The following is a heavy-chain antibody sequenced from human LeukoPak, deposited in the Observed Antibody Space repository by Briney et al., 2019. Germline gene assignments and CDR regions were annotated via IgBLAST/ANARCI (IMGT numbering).Heavy chain of an antibody. CDR1: GFTFSSYA. V-gene: IGHV3-23*01. CDR3: AKGGELEAYYFDY. CDR2: ISGSGGST. D-gene: IGHD1-26*01. Sequence: GGSLRLSCAASGFTFSSYAMSWVRQAPGKGLEWVSAISGSGGSTYYADSVKGRFTISRDNSKNTPYLQMNSLRAEDTAVYCCAKGGELEAYYFDYWGQGTLVTVSS. J-gene: IGHJ4*02.